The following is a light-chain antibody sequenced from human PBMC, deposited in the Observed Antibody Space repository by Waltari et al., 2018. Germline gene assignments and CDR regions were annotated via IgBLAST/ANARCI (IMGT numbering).Light chain of an antibody. J-gene: IGLJ1*01. Sequence: QSVLTQSPSASETPGQRVTFSCSGSSSNIGSDAVNWYKQLPGTAPQLLIYNNNQRPSGVPDRFSGSKSGTSASLAISGLQSDDEADYYCAAWDDSLNGYVFGTGTRVTVL. CDR1: SSNIGSDA. V-gene: IGLV1-44*01. CDR3: AAWDDSLNGYV. CDR2: NNN.